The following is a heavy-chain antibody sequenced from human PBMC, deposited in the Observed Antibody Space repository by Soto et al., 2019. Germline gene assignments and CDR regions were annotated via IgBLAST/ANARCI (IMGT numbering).Heavy chain of an antibody. V-gene: IGHV4-39*01. CDR3: ARLPRYSGSYYFDY. D-gene: IGHD1-26*01. Sequence: SETLSLTCTVSGGSISSSSYYWGWIRQPPGKGLEWIGSIYYSGSTYYNPSLKSRVTISVDTSKNQFSLKLSSVTAADTAVYYCARLPRYSGSYYFDYWGQGTLVTVSS. CDR1: GGSISSSSYY. CDR2: IYYSGST. J-gene: IGHJ4*02.